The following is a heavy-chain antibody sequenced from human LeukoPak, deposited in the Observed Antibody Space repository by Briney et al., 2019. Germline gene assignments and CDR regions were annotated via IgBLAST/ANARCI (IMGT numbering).Heavy chain of an antibody. D-gene: IGHD4-23*01. CDR3: ARGGGNGGGWVGHYYYMDV. CDR1: GYSISSGYY. J-gene: IGHJ6*03. CDR2: MYHSGSA. Sequence: SETLSLTCAVSGYSISSGYYWAWIRQPPGKGLEGIGSMYHSGSAYYNPSLKSRVTISVDTSKNQFSLNLRSVTAADTAVYYCARGGGNGGGWVGHYYYMDVWGKGTTVTVSS. V-gene: IGHV4-38-2*01.